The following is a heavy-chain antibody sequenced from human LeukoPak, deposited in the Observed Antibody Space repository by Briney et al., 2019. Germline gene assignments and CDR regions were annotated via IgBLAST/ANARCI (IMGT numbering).Heavy chain of an antibody. CDR3: ARDIEMAPVLGY. Sequence: GGSLRLSCAVSGFTFSDYYMSWIRQAPGKGLEWVSYISSSGSTIYYADSVKGRFTISRDNTKNSLYLQMNSLRAEDTALYYCARDIEMAPVLGYWGQGTLVTVSS. D-gene: IGHD5-24*01. CDR1: GFTFSDYY. J-gene: IGHJ4*02. CDR2: ISSSGSTI. V-gene: IGHV3-11*04.